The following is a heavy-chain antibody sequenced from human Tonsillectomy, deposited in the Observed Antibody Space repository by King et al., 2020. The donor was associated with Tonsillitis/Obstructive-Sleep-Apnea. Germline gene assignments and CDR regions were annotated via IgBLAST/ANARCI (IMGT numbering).Heavy chain of an antibody. J-gene: IGHJ4*02. CDR3: ARSEDLKTVAFDY. V-gene: IGHV3-30*01. CDR1: GFTFSSYA. CDR2: ISYDGSNK. Sequence: VQLVQSGGGVVQPGRSLRLSCAASGFTFSSYAMHWVRQAPGKGLEWVAVISYDGSNKYYADSVKGRFTISRDNSKNTLYLQMNSLRAEDTAVYYCARSEDLKTVAFDYWGQGTLVTVSS. D-gene: IGHD4-11*01.